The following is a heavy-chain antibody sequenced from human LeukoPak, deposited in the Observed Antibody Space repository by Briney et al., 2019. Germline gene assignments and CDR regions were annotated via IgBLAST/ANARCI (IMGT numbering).Heavy chain of an antibody. J-gene: IGHJ4*02. V-gene: IGHV3-23*01. CDR1: GFTFSSYG. CDR3: ARDQGGSYSY. D-gene: IGHD1-26*01. Sequence: GSLRLSCAASGFTFSSYGMSWVRQAPGKGLEWVSSITNSGGSTYYADSVKGRFTISRDNSKNTLYLQMNSLRAEDTAVYYCARDQGGSYSYWGQGTLVTVSS. CDR2: ITNSGGST.